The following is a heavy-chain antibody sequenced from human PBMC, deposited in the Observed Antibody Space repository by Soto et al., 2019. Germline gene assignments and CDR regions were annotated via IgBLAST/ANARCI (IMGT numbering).Heavy chain of an antibody. Sequence: ASVKVSCKASGGTFSSYAISWVRQAPGQGLEWMGGIIPIFGTANYAQKFQGRVTITADKSTSTAYMELSSLRSEDTAVYYCARSSYYYDSSGYYLAYWGQGTLVTVSS. CDR3: ARSSYYYDSSGYYLAY. J-gene: IGHJ4*02. CDR2: IIPIFGTA. D-gene: IGHD3-22*01. V-gene: IGHV1-69*06. CDR1: GGTFSSYA.